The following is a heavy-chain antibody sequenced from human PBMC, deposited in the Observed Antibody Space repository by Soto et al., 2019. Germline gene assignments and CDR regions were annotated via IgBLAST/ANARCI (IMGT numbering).Heavy chain of an antibody. V-gene: IGHV1-18*01. CDR2: ISAYNGNT. CDR1: GYTFTSYG. CDR3: ARDRGHSGLYYYYGMDV. Sequence: ASVKVSCKASGYTFTSYGISRVRQAPGQGLEWMGWISAYNGNTNYAQKLQGRVTMTTDTSTSTAYMELRSLRSDDTAMYYCARDRGHSGLYYYYGMDVWGQGTTVTVSS. D-gene: IGHD6-25*01. J-gene: IGHJ6*02.